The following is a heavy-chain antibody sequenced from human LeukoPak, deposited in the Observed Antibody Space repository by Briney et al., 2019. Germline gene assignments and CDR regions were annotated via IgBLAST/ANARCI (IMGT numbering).Heavy chain of an antibody. V-gene: IGHV4-39*07. Sequence: KPSETLSLTCTVSGGSISSSSYYWSWLRQPPGKGLEWIGEINHSGSTNYNPSLKSRVTISVDTSKNQFSLTLSSVTAADTAVYYCACHYYDSSGYRKGYFDLWGRGTLVTVSS. CDR2: INHSGST. CDR3: ACHYYDSSGYRKGYFDL. D-gene: IGHD3-22*01. CDR1: GGSISSSSYY. J-gene: IGHJ2*01.